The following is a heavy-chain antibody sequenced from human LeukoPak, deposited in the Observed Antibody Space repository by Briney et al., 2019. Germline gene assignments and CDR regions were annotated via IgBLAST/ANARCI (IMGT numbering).Heavy chain of an antibody. J-gene: IGHJ4*02. Sequence: GGSLRLSCAASGFTFSGSAMHWVRQAPGKGLEWVAVISYDGSNKYYADSVKGRFTISRDNSKNTLYLQMNSLRAEDTAVYYCAREGLSKLDYWGQGTLVTVSS. D-gene: IGHD3-16*02. CDR3: AREGLSKLDY. CDR2: ISYDGSNK. CDR1: GFTFSGSA. V-gene: IGHV3-30-3*01.